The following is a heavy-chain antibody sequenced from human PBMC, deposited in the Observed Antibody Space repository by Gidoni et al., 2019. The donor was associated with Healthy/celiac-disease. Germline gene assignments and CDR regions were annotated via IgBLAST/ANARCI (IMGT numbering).Heavy chain of an antibody. CDR1: GFTFSSYA. CDR3: ANPYDILTGSMLDI. D-gene: IGHD3-9*01. Sequence: EVQLLESGGGLVQPGGSLRLSCEASGFTFSSYAMSWVRQAPGKGLEWVSAISGSGGSTYYADSVKGRFTISRDNSKNTLYLQMNSLRAEDTAVYYCANPYDILTGSMLDIWGQGTMVTVSS. J-gene: IGHJ3*02. V-gene: IGHV3-23*01. CDR2: ISGSGGST.